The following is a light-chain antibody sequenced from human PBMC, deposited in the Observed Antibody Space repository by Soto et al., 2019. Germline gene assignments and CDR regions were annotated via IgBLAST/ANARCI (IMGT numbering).Light chain of an antibody. Sequence: QLVLTQSPSASASLGASVKLTCTLSSGHGSYAIAWHQQQSQKGPRFLLKVNSDGSHRKGDGIPDRFSGSSSGAERYLTISTLQSEDEADYYCQTWGTGIVVFGGGTKLTVL. V-gene: IGLV4-69*01. J-gene: IGLJ2*01. CDR1: SGHGSYA. CDR3: QTWGTGIVV. CDR2: VNSDGSH.